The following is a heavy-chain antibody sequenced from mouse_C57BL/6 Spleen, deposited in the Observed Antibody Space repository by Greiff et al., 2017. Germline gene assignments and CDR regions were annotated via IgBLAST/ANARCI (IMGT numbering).Heavy chain of an antibody. CDR3: TPMDYGSRHYAMYY. CDR2: IDPETGGT. J-gene: IGHJ4*01. D-gene: IGHD1-1*01. CDR1: GYTFTDYE. V-gene: IGHV1-15*01. Sequence: QVQLQQPGAELVKPGASVKLSCKASGYTFTDYEMHWVKQTPVHGLEWIGAIDPETGGTAYNQKFKGKAILTADKSSSTAYMELRSLTSEDSAVYYCTPMDYGSRHYAMYYWGQGTSVTVSS.